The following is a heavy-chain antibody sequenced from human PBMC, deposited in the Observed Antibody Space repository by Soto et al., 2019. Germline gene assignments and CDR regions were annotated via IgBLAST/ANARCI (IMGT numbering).Heavy chain of an antibody. CDR1: GFTFSSSG. Sequence: LRLSCAASGFTFSSSGMHWVRQAPGKGLEWVAVISYDGSNKFYADSVKGRFTISRDNFRNTLYLQMNSLRAEDTAVYYCAKEFHSWNYFDYWGQGTLVTVSS. CDR3: AKEFHSWNYFDY. J-gene: IGHJ4*02. V-gene: IGHV3-30*18. D-gene: IGHD1-20*01. CDR2: ISYDGSNK.